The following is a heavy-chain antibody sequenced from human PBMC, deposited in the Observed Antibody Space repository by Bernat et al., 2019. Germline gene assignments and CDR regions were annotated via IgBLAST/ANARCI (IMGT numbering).Heavy chain of an antibody. CDR2: IYYSGST. D-gene: IGHD3-16*02. Sequence: QVQLQESGPGLVKPSETLSLTCTVSGGSISSYYWSWIRQPPGKGLECIGYIYYSGSTNYNPSLKSRVTISVDTSKNQFSLKLSSVTAADTAVYYCARHGYDYIWGSYRYTGVAAFDIWGQGTMVTVSS. J-gene: IGHJ3*02. CDR3: ARHGYDYIWGSYRYTGVAAFDI. V-gene: IGHV4-59*08. CDR1: GGSISSYY.